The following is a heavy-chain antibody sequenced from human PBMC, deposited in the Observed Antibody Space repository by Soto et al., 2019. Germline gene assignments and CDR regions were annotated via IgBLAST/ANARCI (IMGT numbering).Heavy chain of an antibody. CDR3: ARAEQQWLVRGMVRDYYYGMDV. J-gene: IGHJ6*02. V-gene: IGHV4-34*01. CDR2: INHSGST. Sequence: PSETLSLTCAVYGGSFSTYSWSWIRQPPGKGLEWIGEINHSGSTNYNPSLKSRVTMSVDTPKNYVSLEVTSVTAADTAVYYCARAEQQWLVRGMVRDYYYGMDVWGQGTTVTVSS. D-gene: IGHD6-19*01. CDR1: GGSFSTYS.